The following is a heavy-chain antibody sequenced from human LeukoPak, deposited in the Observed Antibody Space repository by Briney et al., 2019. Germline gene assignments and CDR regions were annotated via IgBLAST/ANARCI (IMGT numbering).Heavy chain of an antibody. J-gene: IGHJ3*02. D-gene: IGHD3-22*01. CDR2: ISGSSGVI. CDR3: AKQTDTTGSRGGAFDI. V-gene: IGHV3-48*01. Sequence: GGSLRLSCTASGFTFSSYSMNWVRQAPGKGLEWLSYISGSSGVILYADSVKGRFTISRDNSKNTLFLQMSGLGAEDTAVYYCAKQTDTTGSRGGAFDIWGQGTMVTVSS. CDR1: GFTFSSYS.